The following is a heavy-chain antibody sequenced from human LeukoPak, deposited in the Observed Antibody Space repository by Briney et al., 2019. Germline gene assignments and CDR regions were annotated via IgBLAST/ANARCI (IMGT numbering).Heavy chain of an antibody. CDR3: ARQGADYFYYYIDV. V-gene: IGHV4-39*01. CDR1: GGSISSNSFY. CDR2: IYYSGST. D-gene: IGHD3-16*01. Sequence: SETLSLTCSVSGGSISSNSFYWYWIRQPPGKGLEWIGSIYYSGSTFYSSSLESRVSLSVDMSKNQFSLKLTSVTAADTAVYYCARQGADYFYYYIDVWGEGTTVAVSS. J-gene: IGHJ6*03.